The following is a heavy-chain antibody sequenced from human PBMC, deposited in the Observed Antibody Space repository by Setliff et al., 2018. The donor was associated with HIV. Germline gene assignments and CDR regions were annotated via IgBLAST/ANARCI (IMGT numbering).Heavy chain of an antibody. CDR2: IYWDNDK. D-gene: IGHD3-3*02. J-gene: IGHJ6*03. CDR1: GFSLSTDGVG. V-gene: IGHV2-5*02. CDR3: ARILQDPFSHFYHYFYMDV. Sequence: GSGPTLVNPTQTLTLTCTFSGFSLSTDGVGVGWIRQPPGKALEWLVLIYWDNDKRYSPSLKSRLTITKDTSKNQVVLTMTNMDPVDTATYYCARILQDPFSHFYHYFYMDVWGKGATVTVSS.